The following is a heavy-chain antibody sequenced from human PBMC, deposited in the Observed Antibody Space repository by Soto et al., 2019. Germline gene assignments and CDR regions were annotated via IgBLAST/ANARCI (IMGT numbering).Heavy chain of an antibody. V-gene: IGHV3-23*01. CDR3: AKVSGEYCSSTSCYTWFDP. J-gene: IGHJ5*02. CDR2: ISGSGGST. Sequence: GGSLRLSCAASGFTFSGYAMSWVRQAPGKGLEWVSAISGSGGSTYYADSVKGRFTISRDNSKNTLYLQMNSLRAEDTAVYYCAKVSGEYCSSTSCYTWFDPWGQGTLVTVSS. CDR1: GFTFSGYA. D-gene: IGHD2-2*02.